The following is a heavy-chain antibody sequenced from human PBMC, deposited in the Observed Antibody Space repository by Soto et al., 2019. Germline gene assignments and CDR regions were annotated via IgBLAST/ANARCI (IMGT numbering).Heavy chain of an antibody. D-gene: IGHD3-22*01. CDR3: ASGYYYDSSGLPSDY. CDR2: ISYDGSNK. J-gene: IGHJ4*02. Sequence: QVQLVESGGGVVQPGRSLRLSCAASGFTFSSYAMHWVRQAPGKGLEWVAVISYDGSNKYYADSVKGRFTISRDNSKNTLYLQMNSLRAEDTAVYYCASGYYYDSSGLPSDYWGQGTLVTVSS. V-gene: IGHV3-30-3*01. CDR1: GFTFSSYA.